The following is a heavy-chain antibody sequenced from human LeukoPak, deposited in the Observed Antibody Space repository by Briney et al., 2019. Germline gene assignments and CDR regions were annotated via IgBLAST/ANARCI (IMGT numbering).Heavy chain of an antibody. CDR2: IIPIFGTA. CDR1: GGTFSSYA. Sequence: SVKVSCKASGGTFSSYAISWLRQAPGQGLEWMGGIIPIFGTANYAQKFQGRVTITADESTSTAYMELRSLRSEDTAVYECARYSSSWYSFDYWGQGTLVTVSS. V-gene: IGHV1-69*01. D-gene: IGHD6-13*01. J-gene: IGHJ4*02. CDR3: ARYSSSWYSFDY.